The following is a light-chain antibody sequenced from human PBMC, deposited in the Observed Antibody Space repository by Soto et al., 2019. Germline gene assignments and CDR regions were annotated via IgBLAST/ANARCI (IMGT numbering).Light chain of an antibody. CDR3: QSHDSSLSAWV. J-gene: IGLJ3*02. CDR2: DNN. V-gene: IGLV1-40*01. Sequence: QSVLTQPPSVSGAPGQRVTISCTGSSSNIGAGYDVHWYQQLPGTTPKLLIYDNNKRPSGVPDRFSGSKSGTSASLAITGLQAGDEADYYCQSHDSSLSAWVFGGGTKLTVL. CDR1: SSNIGAGYD.